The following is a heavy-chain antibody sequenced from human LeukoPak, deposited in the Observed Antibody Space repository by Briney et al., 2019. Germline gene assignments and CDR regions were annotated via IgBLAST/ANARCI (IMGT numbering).Heavy chain of an antibody. CDR1: GFTFSSYG. CDR3: ARSDYGDRYYFDY. D-gene: IGHD4-17*01. J-gene: IGHJ4*02. V-gene: IGHV3-33*01. Sequence: PGGSLRLSCVASGFTFSSYGMYWVRQAPGKGLEWVAVIWFDGSNKYYGDSVKGRFTISRDNYKYTVYLQMNSLRAEDTAVYYCARSDYGDRYYFDYWGQGTLVTVSS. CDR2: IWFDGSNK.